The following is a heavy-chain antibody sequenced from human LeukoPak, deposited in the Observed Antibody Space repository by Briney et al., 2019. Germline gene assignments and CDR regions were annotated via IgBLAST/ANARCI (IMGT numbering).Heavy chain of an antibody. V-gene: IGHV4-30-4*01. J-gene: IGHJ3*02. Sequence: PSQTLSLTCTVSGASIRSGDYYWSWIRQPPGKGLEWIGYIYDSGSTYYNPSLKSRITISVDTSENRFSLKLSSVTATDTAVYYCARDCSGGSCYGAFDTWGQGTMVTVSS. CDR2: IYDSGST. CDR3: ARDCSGGSCYGAFDT. D-gene: IGHD2-15*01. CDR1: GASIRSGDYY.